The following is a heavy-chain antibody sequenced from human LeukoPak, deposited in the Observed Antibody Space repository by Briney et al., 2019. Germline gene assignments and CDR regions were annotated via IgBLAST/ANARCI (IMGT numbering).Heavy chain of an antibody. Sequence: GGSRRLSCAASGFTFSSYWMHWVRQAPGEGLGWVSRISSDGSSTSYAASVKGRFTISRDNAKNTLYLQMNSLRAEDTAIYYCAGTLSGSYYVGDYWGQGTLVTVSS. D-gene: IGHD1-26*01. CDR3: AGTLSGSYYVGDY. J-gene: IGHJ4*02. CDR2: ISSDGSST. V-gene: IGHV3-74*01. CDR1: GFTFSSYW.